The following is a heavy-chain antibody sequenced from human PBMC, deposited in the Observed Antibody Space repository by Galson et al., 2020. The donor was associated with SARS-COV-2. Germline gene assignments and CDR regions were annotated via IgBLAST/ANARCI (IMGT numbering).Heavy chain of an antibody. CDR2: IFYDGSDK. Sequence: GESLKISCATSGFTFSSHAIHWVRQAPGKGLEWVAQIFYDGSDKYYGDSVKGRFTISRDSSKNMVYLQMNNLKVDDTAVYYCARDGQLSSGWAFVYWGHGTLVTVSS. D-gene: IGHD6-19*01. J-gene: IGHJ4*01. CDR1: GFTFSSHA. CDR3: ARDGQLSSGWAFVY. V-gene: IGHV3-33*01.